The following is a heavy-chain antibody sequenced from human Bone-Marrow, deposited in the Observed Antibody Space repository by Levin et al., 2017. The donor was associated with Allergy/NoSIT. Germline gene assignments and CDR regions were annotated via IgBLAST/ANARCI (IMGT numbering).Heavy chain of an antibody. J-gene: IGHJ5*02. CDR1: GGSISDNY. CDR3: AREEWFDP. V-gene: IGHV4-59*01. CDR2: IYYSGST. Sequence: SETLSLXCTVSGGSISDNYWSWIRQPPGKGLEWIGYIYYSGSTNYNPSLKSRVTISFDTSKNQFTLKLTSVTAADTAVYYCAREEWFDPWGQGTLVTVSS.